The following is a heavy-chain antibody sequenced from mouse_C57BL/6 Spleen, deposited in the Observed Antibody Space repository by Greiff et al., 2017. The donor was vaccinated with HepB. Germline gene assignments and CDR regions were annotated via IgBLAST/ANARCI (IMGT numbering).Heavy chain of an antibody. Sequence: VLEWIGAIDPETGGTAYNQKFKGKAILTADKSSSTAYMELRSLTSEDSAVYYCTRKLGRYCAMDYWGQGTSVTVSS. V-gene: IGHV1-15*01. D-gene: IGHD4-1*01. CDR2: IDPETGGT. CDR3: TRKLGRYCAMDY. J-gene: IGHJ4*01.